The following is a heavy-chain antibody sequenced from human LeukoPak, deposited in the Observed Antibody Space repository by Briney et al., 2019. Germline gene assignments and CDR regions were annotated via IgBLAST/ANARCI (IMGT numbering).Heavy chain of an antibody. V-gene: IGHV1-69*06. CDR3: ARDVYCSGGSCYRDNWWFDP. CDR2: IIPIFGTA. J-gene: IGHJ5*02. Sequence: ASVKVSCKASGYTFTGYYMHWVRQAPGQGLEWMGGIIPIFGTANYAQKFQGRVTITADKSTSTAYMELSSLRSEDTAVYYCARDVYCSGGSCYRDNWWFDPWGQGTLVTVSS. CDR1: GYTFTGYY. D-gene: IGHD2-15*01.